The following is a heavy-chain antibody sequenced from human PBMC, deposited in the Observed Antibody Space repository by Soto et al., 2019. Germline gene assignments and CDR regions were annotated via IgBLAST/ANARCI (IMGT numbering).Heavy chain of an antibody. D-gene: IGHD6-19*01. Sequence: ASVKVSCKASGYTFTGYYMHWVRQAPGQGLEWMGWINPNSGGTNYAQKFQGRVTMTRDTSISTAYMELSRLRSDDTAVYYCARVGNIAVAAFDIWGQGTMVTVSS. CDR1: GYTFTGYY. J-gene: IGHJ3*02. CDR3: ARVGNIAVAAFDI. CDR2: INPNSGGT. V-gene: IGHV1-2*02.